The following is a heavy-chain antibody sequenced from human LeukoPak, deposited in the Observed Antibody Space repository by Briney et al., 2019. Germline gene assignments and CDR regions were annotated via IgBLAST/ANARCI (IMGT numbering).Heavy chain of an antibody. CDR2: ISGSGAST. CDR1: GFTFSSYA. D-gene: IGHD1-26*01. Sequence: QPGGSLRLSCAASGFTFSSYAMSWVRQAPGKGLEWVSAISGSGASTYYADSVKGRFTISRDNSKTTLDLQMNSLRAEDTAIYYCARDLRSSGSYSLDYWGQGTLVTVPS. CDR3: ARDLRSSGSYSLDY. V-gene: IGHV3-23*01. J-gene: IGHJ4*02.